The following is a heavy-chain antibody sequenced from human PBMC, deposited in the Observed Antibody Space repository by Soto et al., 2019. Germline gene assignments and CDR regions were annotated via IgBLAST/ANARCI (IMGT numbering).Heavy chain of an antibody. J-gene: IGHJ5*02. V-gene: IGHV3-48*02. D-gene: IGHD4-17*01. CDR3: AREIYVDYLNWFDP. CDR1: GFTFSSYS. Sequence: EVQLVESGGGLVQPGGSLRLSCAASGFTFSSYSMNWVRQAPGKGLEWVSYISSSSSTIYYADSVKGRFTISRDNAKNSLYRQMNSLRDEDTAVYYCAREIYVDYLNWFDPWGQGTLVTVSS. CDR2: ISSSSSTI.